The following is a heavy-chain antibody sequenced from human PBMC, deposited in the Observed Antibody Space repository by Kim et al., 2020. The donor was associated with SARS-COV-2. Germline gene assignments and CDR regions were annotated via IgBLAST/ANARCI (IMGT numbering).Heavy chain of an antibody. V-gene: IGHV1-2*02. CDR1: GYTFTGYY. Sequence: ASVKVSCKASGYTFTGYYMHWVRQAPGQGLEWMGWINPNSGGTNYAQKFQGRVTMTRDTSISTAYMELSRLRSDDTAVYYCARVRKGRQWLVIETKRNYYFDYWGQGTLVTVSS. J-gene: IGHJ4*02. CDR3: ARVRKGRQWLVIETKRNYYFDY. D-gene: IGHD6-19*01. CDR2: INPNSGGT.